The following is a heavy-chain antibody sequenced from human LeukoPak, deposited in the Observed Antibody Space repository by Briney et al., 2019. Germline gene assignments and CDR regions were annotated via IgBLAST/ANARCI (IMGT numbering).Heavy chain of an antibody. CDR3: ARFFFVGPPLYYYYYGMDV. CDR1: GYTFTSYG. J-gene: IGHJ6*02. V-gene: IGHV1-18*01. D-gene: IGHD2-21*01. Sequence: ASVKVFCKASGYTFTSYGISWVQQAPGQGLEGMGWISAYNGNTNYAQKLQGRVTMTTDTSTSTAYMGLRSLRSDDTAVYYCARFFFVGPPLYYYYYGMDVWGQGTTVTVSS. CDR2: ISAYNGNT.